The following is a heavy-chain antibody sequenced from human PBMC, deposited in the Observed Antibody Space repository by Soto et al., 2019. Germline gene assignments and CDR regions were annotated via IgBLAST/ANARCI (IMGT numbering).Heavy chain of an antibody. CDR2: IYYSGST. Sequence: LTLTCTVSGCSIISYYWSWIRQPPGKGLEWIGYIYYSGSTNYNPSLKSRVTISVDTSKNQFSLKLSSVTAADTAVYCCARETSDGYIDYWGQGTLVTVSS. CDR1: GCSIISYY. V-gene: IGHV4-59*01. D-gene: IGHD5-18*01. CDR3: ARETSDGYIDY. J-gene: IGHJ4*02.